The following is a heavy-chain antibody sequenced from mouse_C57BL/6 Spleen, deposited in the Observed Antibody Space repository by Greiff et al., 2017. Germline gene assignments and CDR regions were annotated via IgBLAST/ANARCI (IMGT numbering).Heavy chain of an antibody. Sequence: QVHVKQSGAELVRPGASVTLSCKASGYTFTDYEMHWVKQTPVHGLEWIGAIDPETGGTAYNQKFKGKAILTADKSSSTAYMELRSLTSEDSAVYYCTSYDGNAMDYWGQGTSVTVSS. D-gene: IGHD2-3*01. J-gene: IGHJ4*01. V-gene: IGHV1-15*01. CDR1: GYTFTDYE. CDR3: TSYDGNAMDY. CDR2: IDPETGGT.